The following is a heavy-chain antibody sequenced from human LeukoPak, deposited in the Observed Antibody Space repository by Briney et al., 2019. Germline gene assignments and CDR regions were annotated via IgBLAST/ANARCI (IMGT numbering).Heavy chain of an antibody. CDR3: ARVSGYDWESFHDY. J-gene: IGHJ4*02. CDR2: IYYSGSA. CDR1: GGSFSGYY. D-gene: IGHD5-12*01. V-gene: IGHV4-59*01. Sequence: SSETLSLTCAVYGGSFSGYYWSWIRQPPGKGLEWIGYIYYSGSANYNPSLKSRVTISVDTSKNQFSLRLSSVTAADTAVYYCARVSGYDWESFHDYWGQGILVTVSS.